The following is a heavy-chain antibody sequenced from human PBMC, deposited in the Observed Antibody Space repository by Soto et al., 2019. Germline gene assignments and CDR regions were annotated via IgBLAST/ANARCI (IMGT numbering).Heavy chain of an antibody. V-gene: IGHV1-18*01. J-gene: IGHJ4*02. Sequence: QVQLEQSGAEVKKPGASVKVSWKASDYTFTSYGITWVRQAPGQGLEWMGWISAHNGNTKYAQKLQGRVTMTTDTSTSTAYMEVRSLRSDDTAVYYCARDTAMALPDAWGQGTLVTVSS. D-gene: IGHD5-18*01. CDR1: DYTFTSYG. CDR2: ISAHNGNT. CDR3: ARDTAMALPDA.